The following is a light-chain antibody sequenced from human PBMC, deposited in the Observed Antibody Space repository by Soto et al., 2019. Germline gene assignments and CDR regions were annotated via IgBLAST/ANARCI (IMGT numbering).Light chain of an antibody. V-gene: IGKV3-20*01. Sequence: EFVLTQSPGTLSLSPGERATLSCRASQSVSSSYLAWYQQKPGQAPRLLIYGASSRATGIPDWFSGSGSGTDFTLTISRLEPEDFAVYYCQQYGSSRTFGQGTKVEIK. CDR1: QSVSSSY. CDR3: QQYGSSRT. J-gene: IGKJ1*01. CDR2: GAS.